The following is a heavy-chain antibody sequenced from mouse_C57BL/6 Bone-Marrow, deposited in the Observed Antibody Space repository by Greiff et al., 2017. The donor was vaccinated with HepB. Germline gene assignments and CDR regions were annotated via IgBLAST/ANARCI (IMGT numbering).Heavy chain of an antibody. Sequence: VQLKESGGGLVKPGGSLKLSCAASGFTFSDYGMHWVRQAPEKGLAWVAYISSGSSTIYYADTVKGRFTISRDNAKNTLFLQMTSLRSEDTAMYYCARLRRAWFAYWGQGTLVTVSA. CDR1: GFTFSDYG. CDR3: ARLRRAWFAY. J-gene: IGHJ3*01. V-gene: IGHV5-17*01. CDR2: ISSGSSTI. D-gene: IGHD2-4*01.